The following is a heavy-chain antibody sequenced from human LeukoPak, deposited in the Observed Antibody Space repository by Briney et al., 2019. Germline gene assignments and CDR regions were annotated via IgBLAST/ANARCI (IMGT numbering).Heavy chain of an antibody. CDR3: AKDLSSGCPDY. D-gene: IGHD6-19*01. J-gene: IGHJ4*02. CDR1: GYTFTSYY. V-gene: IGHV1-46*01. Sequence: GASVKVSCKASGYTFTSYYMHWVRQAPGQGLEWMGIINPSGGSTSYAQKFQGRVTMTRDTSTSTVYMELSSLRAEDTAVYYCAKDLSSGCPDYWGQGTLVTVSS. CDR2: INPSGGST.